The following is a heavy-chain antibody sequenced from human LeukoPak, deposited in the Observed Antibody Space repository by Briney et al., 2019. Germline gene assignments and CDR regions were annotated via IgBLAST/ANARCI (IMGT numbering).Heavy chain of an antibody. J-gene: IGHJ4*02. CDR3: ARAYEAGSLDY. Sequence: KTSETLSLTCTVSGGSISSYYWSWIRQPPGKGLEWIGYIYYSGSTNYNPSLKSRVTISVDTSKNQFSLKLSSVTAADTAVYYCARAYEAGSLDYWGQGTLVTVSS. V-gene: IGHV4-59*01. CDR2: IYYSGST. CDR1: GGSISSYY. D-gene: IGHD3-3*01.